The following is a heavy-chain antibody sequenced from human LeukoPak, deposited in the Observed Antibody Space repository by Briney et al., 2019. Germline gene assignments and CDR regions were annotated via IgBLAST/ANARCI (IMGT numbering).Heavy chain of an antibody. Sequence: SETLSLTCTVSGGSISSYYWNWLRQPAGKGLEWIGRIYSSGSTNYNPSLKSRVTMSVDTSKNQFSLKLSSVTAADTAVYYCARAQGYSSGWPQYYYYYYMDVWGKGTTVTVSS. CDR1: GGSISSYY. CDR3: ARAQGYSSGWPQYYYYYYMDV. J-gene: IGHJ6*03. D-gene: IGHD6-19*01. V-gene: IGHV4-4*07. CDR2: IYSSGST.